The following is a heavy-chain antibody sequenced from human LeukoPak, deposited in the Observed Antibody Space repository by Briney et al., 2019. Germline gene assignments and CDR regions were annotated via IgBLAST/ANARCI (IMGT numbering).Heavy chain of an antibody. Sequence: GGSLRLSCAASGFTFSSYAMHWVRQAPGKGLEWVAVISYDGSNKYYADSVKGRFTISRDNSKNTLYLQMNSLRAEDTAVYYCARGPRDGTTDYGDYYYGMDVWGQGTTVTVSS. J-gene: IGHJ6*02. CDR3: ARGPRDGTTDYGDYYYGMDV. D-gene: IGHD5-24*01. CDR2: ISYDGSNK. V-gene: IGHV3-30-3*01. CDR1: GFTFSSYA.